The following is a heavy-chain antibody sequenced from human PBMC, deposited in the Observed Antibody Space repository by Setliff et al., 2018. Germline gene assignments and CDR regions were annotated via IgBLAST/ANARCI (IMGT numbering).Heavy chain of an antibody. CDR3: ARVRPPLRFWNWSDP. CDR2: INHSGST. J-gene: IGHJ5*02. D-gene: IGHD3-3*01. V-gene: IGHV4-34*01. CDR1: GGSFSGYY. Sequence: SETLSLTCAVYGGSFSGYYWSWIRQPPGKGLEWIGEINHSGSTNSNPSLKSRVTISVETSKKQFSMKLSSVTAADTAVYYCARVRPPLRFWNWSDPWGQGTLVTVSS.